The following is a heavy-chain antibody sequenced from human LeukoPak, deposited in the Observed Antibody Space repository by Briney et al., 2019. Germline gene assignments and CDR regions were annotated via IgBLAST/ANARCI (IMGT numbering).Heavy chain of an antibody. D-gene: IGHD1-26*01. V-gene: IGHV1-18*01. CDR1: GGTFSSYA. CDR3: ARDRAGSGSYGAVDY. J-gene: IGHJ4*02. Sequence: RASVKVSCKASGGTFSSYAISWVRQAPGQGLEWMGWISAYNGNTNYAQKLQGRVTMTTDTSTSTAYMELRSLRSDDTAVYYCARDRAGSGSYGAVDYWGQGTLVTVSS. CDR2: ISAYNGNT.